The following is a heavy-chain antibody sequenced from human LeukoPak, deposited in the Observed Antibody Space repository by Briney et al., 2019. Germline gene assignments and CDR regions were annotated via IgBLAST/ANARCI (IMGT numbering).Heavy chain of an antibody. V-gene: IGHV3-23*01. D-gene: IGHD3-10*01. CDR2: IFGSGDTT. Sequence: GGSLRLSCAASGFPFSSYAMNWVRQAPGKGLEWVSIIFGSGDTTYYADSVRGRFTVSRDNSKNMLYLQMNNLRPEDTATYYCAKRNTMVRGGPCFDYWGQGLMVTVSS. J-gene: IGHJ4*02. CDR3: AKRNTMVRGGPCFDY. CDR1: GFPFSSYA.